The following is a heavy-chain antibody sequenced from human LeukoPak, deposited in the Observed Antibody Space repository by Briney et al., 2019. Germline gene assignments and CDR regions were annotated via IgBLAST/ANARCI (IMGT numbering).Heavy chain of an antibody. Sequence: ASVKVSCKASGYTFTGYYMHWVRQAPGQGLEWMGWINPNSGGTNYAQKFQGRVTMTRDTSISTAYMELSRLRSDDTAVYYCARDGPSIAAPAFYYYYYMDVWGKGTTVTVSS. V-gene: IGHV1-2*02. CDR2: INPNSGGT. CDR1: GYTFTGYY. J-gene: IGHJ6*03. CDR3: ARDGPSIAAPAFYYYYYMDV. D-gene: IGHD6-6*01.